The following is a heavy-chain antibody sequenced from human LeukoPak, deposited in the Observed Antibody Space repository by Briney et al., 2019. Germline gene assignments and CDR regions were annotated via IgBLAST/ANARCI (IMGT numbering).Heavy chain of an antibody. Sequence: SQTLSLTCTVSGGSISSGGYYWSWIRQHPGKGLEWIGYIYYSGSTYYNPSLKSRVTISVDTSKNQFSLKLSSVTAGDTAVYYCARGGYQLLDGGMDVWGKGTTVTVSS. D-gene: IGHD2-2*01. V-gene: IGHV4-31*03. J-gene: IGHJ6*04. CDR2: IYYSGST. CDR3: ARGGYQLLDGGMDV. CDR1: GGSISSGGYY.